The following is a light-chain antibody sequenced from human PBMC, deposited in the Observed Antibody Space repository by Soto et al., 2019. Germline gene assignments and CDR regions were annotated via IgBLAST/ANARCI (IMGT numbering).Light chain of an antibody. J-gene: IGKJ2*01. CDR1: QDISNY. CDR3: QQYDNLPPYT. V-gene: IGKV1-33*01. Sequence: DIQMTQSPSSLSAYVGDRVTITCQASQDISNYLNWYQQKPGKAPKLLIYDASNLETGVPSRFSGSGSGTEFTFTISSLQPEDIATYYCQQYDNLPPYTFGQGTKLEIK. CDR2: DAS.